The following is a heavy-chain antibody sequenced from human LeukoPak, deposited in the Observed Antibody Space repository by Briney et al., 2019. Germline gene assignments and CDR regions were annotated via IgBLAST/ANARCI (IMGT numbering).Heavy chain of an antibody. D-gene: IGHD3-22*01. CDR3: ARITFYYGSSGYLGWFDP. Sequence: QPGRSLRLSCAASGFTFSSYAMHWVRQAPGKGLEWVAVISYDGSNKYYADSVKGRFTISRDNAKNSLSLQMDSLRAEDTAVYYCARITFYYGSSGYLGWFDPWGQGTLVTVSS. CDR1: GFTFSSYA. J-gene: IGHJ5*02. V-gene: IGHV3-30*07. CDR2: ISYDGSNK.